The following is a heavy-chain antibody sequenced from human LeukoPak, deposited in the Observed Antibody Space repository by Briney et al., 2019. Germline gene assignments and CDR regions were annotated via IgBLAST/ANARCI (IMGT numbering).Heavy chain of an antibody. J-gene: IGHJ3*02. CDR2: IYPGDSDT. V-gene: IGHV5-51*01. D-gene: IGHD3-10*02. CDR1: GYSFTSYW. Sequence: GESLKISCKGSGYSFTSYWIGWVRQMPGKGLEWMGIIYPGDSDTRYSPSFQGQVTISADKSISTAYLQWSSLRSEDTAVYYCATESMFNAFDIWGQGTMVTVSS. CDR3: ATESMFNAFDI.